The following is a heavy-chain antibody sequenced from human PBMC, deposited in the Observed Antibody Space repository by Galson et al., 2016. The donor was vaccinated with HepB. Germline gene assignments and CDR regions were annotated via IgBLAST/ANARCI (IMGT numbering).Heavy chain of an antibody. CDR1: GFTFSSYA. Sequence: SLRLSCAASGFTFSSYAPHWVRQAPGKGLEWVAVISDDGSKKYYADSVKGRFTISSDNSNNTLHLQMNSLRAEDTAVYYCARATRRYSGSDFPPNYWGQGTLVTVSS. CDR2: ISDDGSKK. CDR3: ARATRRYSGSDFPPNY. D-gene: IGHD5-12*01. J-gene: IGHJ4*02. V-gene: IGHV3-30-3*01.